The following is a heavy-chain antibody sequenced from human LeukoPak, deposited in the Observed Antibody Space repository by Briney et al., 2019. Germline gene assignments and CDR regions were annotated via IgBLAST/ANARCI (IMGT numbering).Heavy chain of an antibody. D-gene: IGHD4-17*01. CDR1: GGSFSGYY. Sequence: SETLSLTCAVYGGSFSGYYWSWIRQPPGKGLEWIGYIYYSGSTNYNPSLKSRVTISVDTSKNRFSLKLSSVTAADTAVYYCAREGYGLDYWGQGTLVTVSS. CDR2: IYYSGST. J-gene: IGHJ4*02. CDR3: AREGYGLDY. V-gene: IGHV4-59*01.